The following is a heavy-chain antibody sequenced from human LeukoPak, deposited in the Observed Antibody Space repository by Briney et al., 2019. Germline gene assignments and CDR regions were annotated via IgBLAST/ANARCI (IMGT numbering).Heavy chain of an antibody. Sequence: PGGSLRLSCAASGFTFSRYAIHWVRQAPGKGLEWVAVISYDGSNKYYADSVKGRFTISRDNSKNTVYLQMNSLRVEDTAVYYCARGRQWSDYRGQGTLVTVSS. CDR2: ISYDGSNK. J-gene: IGHJ4*02. V-gene: IGHV3-30*04. D-gene: IGHD6-19*01. CDR1: GFTFSRYA. CDR3: ARGRQWSDY.